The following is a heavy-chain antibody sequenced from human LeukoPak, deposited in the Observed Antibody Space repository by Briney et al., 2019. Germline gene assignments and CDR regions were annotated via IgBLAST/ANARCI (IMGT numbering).Heavy chain of an antibody. D-gene: IGHD2-2*01. J-gene: IGHJ4*02. CDR1: GFTFSDYY. Sequence: GGSLRLSCAASGFTFSDYYMSWIRQAPGKGLEWVSYISSSGSTVYYADSVKGRFTISRDNAKNSLYLQMNSLRAEDTAVYYCARHTSGALYYFDYWGQGTLVTVSS. V-gene: IGHV3-11*01. CDR2: ISSSGSTV. CDR3: ARHTSGALYYFDY.